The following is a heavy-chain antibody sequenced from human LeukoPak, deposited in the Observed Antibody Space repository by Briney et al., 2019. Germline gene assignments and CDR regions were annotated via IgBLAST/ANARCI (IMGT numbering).Heavy chain of an antibody. V-gene: IGHV4-4*07. D-gene: IGHD6-19*01. CDR1: GGSISNYH. CDR2: IHTSGST. Sequence: PSETLSLTCTVSGGSISNYHWSWIRQPAGKGLGWIGQIHTSGSTNYNPPLKSRVTMSIDTPENQLSLTIRSVTAADTAVYYCARRDISSGWSFDYWGQGTLVTVSS. J-gene: IGHJ4*02. CDR3: ARRDISSGWSFDY.